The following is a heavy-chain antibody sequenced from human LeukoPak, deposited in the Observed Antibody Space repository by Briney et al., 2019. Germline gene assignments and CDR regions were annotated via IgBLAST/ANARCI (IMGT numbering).Heavy chain of an antibody. CDR1: GYTFSGYY. Sequence: ASVKVSCKASGYTFSGYYMHWVRQAPGQGLEWMGWINPNSGGTNYAQKFQGRVTMTRGTSISTAYMELSRLRSDDTAVYYCARDLLSVAATPDYWGQGTLVTVSS. V-gene: IGHV1-2*02. CDR2: INPNSGGT. CDR3: ARDLLSVAATPDY. J-gene: IGHJ4*02. D-gene: IGHD2-2*01.